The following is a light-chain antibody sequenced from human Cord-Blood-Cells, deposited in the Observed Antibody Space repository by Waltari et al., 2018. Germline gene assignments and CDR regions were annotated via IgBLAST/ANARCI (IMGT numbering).Light chain of an antibody. CDR1: SSNIGSNY. Sequence: QSVLTQPPSASWTPGQRVTISCSGSSSNIGSNYVYWYQQLPGTAPKLLIYRNNQRPSGVPDRCSGSKSGTSASLAISGLRSEDEADYYCAAWDDSLSGRVFGGGTKLTVL. V-gene: IGLV1-47*01. CDR2: RNN. J-gene: IGLJ3*02. CDR3: AAWDDSLSGRV.